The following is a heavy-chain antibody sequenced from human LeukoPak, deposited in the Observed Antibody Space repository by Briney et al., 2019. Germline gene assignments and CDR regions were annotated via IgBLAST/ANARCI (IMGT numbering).Heavy chain of an antibody. CDR1: GGSITSSSY. V-gene: IGHV4-39*01. CDR3: ARPAYRGSYYDAFDI. CDR2: MYYSGST. D-gene: IGHD1-26*01. J-gene: IGHJ3*02. Sequence: PSETLSLTCTVSGGSITSSSYWLWIRQPPGKGLEWIGSMYYSGSTHYNPSLRSRVTISVETSQNKFSLKLNSVTAADTAVYYCARPAYRGSYYDAFDIWGQETMVTVSS.